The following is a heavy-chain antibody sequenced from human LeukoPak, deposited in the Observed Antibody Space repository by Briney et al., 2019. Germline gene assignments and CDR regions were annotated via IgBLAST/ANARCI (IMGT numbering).Heavy chain of an antibody. V-gene: IGHV4-30-2*01. Sequence: SETLSLTCAVSGGSISSGGYSWSWIRQPPGKGREWIGYIYHSGSTYYNPSLKSRVTISVDRSKNQFSLNLNSVTAADTAVYYCARIRDYSQTKAEYYFDYWGQGTLVTVSS. CDR1: GGSISSGGYS. CDR2: IYHSGST. J-gene: IGHJ4*02. D-gene: IGHD4-11*01. CDR3: ARIRDYSQTKAEYYFDY.